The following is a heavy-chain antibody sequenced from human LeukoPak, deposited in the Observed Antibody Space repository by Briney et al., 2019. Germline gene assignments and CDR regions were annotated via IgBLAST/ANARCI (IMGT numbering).Heavy chain of an antibody. D-gene: IGHD3-22*01. V-gene: IGHV3-21*01. CDR3: ARGAYNSGGTHEN. CDR2: ISTSGNYI. Sequence: GGSLRLSCAASGFTFRDYSMNWVRQAPGKGLEWVSYISTSGNYIYYADSVKSRFTISRDNAKNSLYLQMHSLRAEDTALYYRARGAYNSGGTHENWGQGTLVTVSS. J-gene: IGHJ4*02. CDR1: GFTFRDYS.